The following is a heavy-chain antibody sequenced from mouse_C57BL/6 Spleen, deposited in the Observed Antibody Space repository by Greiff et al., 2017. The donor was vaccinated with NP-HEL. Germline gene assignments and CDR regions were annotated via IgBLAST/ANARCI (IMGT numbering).Heavy chain of an antibody. J-gene: IGHJ2*01. CDR1: GYTFTSYW. CDR2: IYPGSGST. D-gene: IGHD3-2*02. CDR3: ATGSGYLRYFDY. V-gene: IGHV1-55*01. Sequence: QVQLQQPGAELVKPGASVKMSCKASGYTFTSYWITWVKQRPGQGLEWIGDIYPGSGSTNYNEKFKSKATLTVDTSSSTAYMQLSSLTSEDSAVYYCATGSGYLRYFDYWGQGTTLTVSS.